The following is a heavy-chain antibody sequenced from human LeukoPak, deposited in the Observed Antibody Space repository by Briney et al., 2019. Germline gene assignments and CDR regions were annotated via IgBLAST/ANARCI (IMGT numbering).Heavy chain of an antibody. CDR3: ARPLDTYSSSSLNFDY. D-gene: IGHD6-13*01. Sequence: GGSLRLSCAVSGFTFSTYAMNWVRQAPGKGLECVSGISAGASTYYADSVKGRFTISRDNAKNSLYLQMNSLRAEDTAVYYCARPLDTYSSSSLNFDYWGQGTLVTVSS. CDR1: GFTFSTYA. V-gene: IGHV3-69-1*01. J-gene: IGHJ4*02. CDR2: ISAGAST.